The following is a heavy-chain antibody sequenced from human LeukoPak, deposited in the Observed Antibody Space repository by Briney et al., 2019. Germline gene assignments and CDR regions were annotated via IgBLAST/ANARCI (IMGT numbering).Heavy chain of an antibody. CDR3: TRVEETATTAAIIRKYSYYYYYMDV. Sequence: GGSLRLSCAASGFTFSSYWMSWVRQAPGKVLEWVANIKQDGSEKYYVDSVKGRFTISRDNAKNSLYLQMSSLRAEDTAVYYCTRVEETATTAAIIRKYSYYYYYMDVWGKGNTVTVSS. D-gene: IGHD4-11*01. CDR1: GFTFSSYW. V-gene: IGHV3-7*01. J-gene: IGHJ6*03. CDR2: IKQDGSEK.